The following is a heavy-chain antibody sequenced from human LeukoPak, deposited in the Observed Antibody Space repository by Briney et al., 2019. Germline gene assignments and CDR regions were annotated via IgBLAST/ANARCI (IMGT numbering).Heavy chain of an antibody. J-gene: IGHJ4*02. V-gene: IGHV3-11*01. D-gene: IGHD6-13*01. CDR1: GFTFSDYY. Sequence: GGSLRLSCAASGFTFSDYYMNWIRQAPGKGLEWVSYMSTSGSTIYYADSVKGRFTISRDNAKSSLYLQMNSLRAEDTAMYYCARQSSRRGYYFDYWGQGTLVTVSS. CDR3: ARQSSRRGYYFDY. CDR2: MSTSGSTI.